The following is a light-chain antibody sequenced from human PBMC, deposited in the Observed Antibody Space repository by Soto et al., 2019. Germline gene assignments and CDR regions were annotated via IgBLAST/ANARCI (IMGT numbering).Light chain of an antibody. CDR2: EVS. J-gene: IGLJ1*01. Sequence: QSALTQPPSASGSPGQSVTISCTGTSSDVGGYNYVSWYQQHPGKAPKLMIYEVSKRPSGVPDRFSGSKSGNTASLTVSGLQAEDEADYYCSSYAGSPTVFGTGTKLTVL. CDR1: SSDVGGYNY. CDR3: SSYAGSPTV. V-gene: IGLV2-8*01.